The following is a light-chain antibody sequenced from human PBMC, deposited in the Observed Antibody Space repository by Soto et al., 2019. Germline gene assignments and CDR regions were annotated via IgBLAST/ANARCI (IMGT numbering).Light chain of an antibody. CDR3: IQGTHWPWT. CDR2: KIS. V-gene: IGKV2-30*01. Sequence: DVVMTQSPLSLPVTLGQPASISCRSSQNIVDSDGNTYLNWFHQRPGQSPRRLFYKISNRDSAVPDRFSGSGSGTDFTLKISRVEAEDVGVYYCIQGTHWPWTFGQGTKVEIK. J-gene: IGKJ1*01. CDR1: QNIVDSDGNTY.